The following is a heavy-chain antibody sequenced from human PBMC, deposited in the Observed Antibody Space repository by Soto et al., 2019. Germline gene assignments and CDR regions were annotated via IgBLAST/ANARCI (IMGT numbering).Heavy chain of an antibody. Sequence: GESLKISCQTSGYAFTNYWIGWVRHMPGRGLEWMGLIFPRDSDTRYNSSFEGQVTISSDRSIATAYLQWTSLKASDTAIYFCARESEDLTSNFDYWGQGTLVTVSS. CDR1: GYAFTNYW. V-gene: IGHV5-51*01. CDR2: IFPRDSDT. J-gene: IGHJ4*02. CDR3: ARESEDLTSNFDY.